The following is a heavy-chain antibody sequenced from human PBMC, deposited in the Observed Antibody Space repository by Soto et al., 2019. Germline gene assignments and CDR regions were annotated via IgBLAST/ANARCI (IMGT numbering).Heavy chain of an antibody. CDR1: GGTFSSYA. Sequence: SVKVSCKASGGTFSSYAISWVRQAPGQGLEWMGGIIPIFGTANYAQKFQGRVTITADKSTSTAYMELSSLRSEDTAVYYCASLLWPYPDGMDVRGQGTTVTVSS. J-gene: IGHJ6*02. V-gene: IGHV1-69*06. CDR2: IIPIFGTA. CDR3: ASLLWPYPDGMDV. D-gene: IGHD2-2*01.